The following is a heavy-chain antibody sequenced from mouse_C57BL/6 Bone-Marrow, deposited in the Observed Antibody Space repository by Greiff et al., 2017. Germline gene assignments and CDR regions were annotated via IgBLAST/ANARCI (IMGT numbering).Heavy chain of an antibody. CDR1: GFTFTDYY. V-gene: IGHV7-3*01. J-gene: IGHJ2*01. Sequence: EVKLMESGGGLVQPGGSLILSCAASGFTFTDYYMSWVRQPPGKALEWLGFIRNKANGYTTEYSASVKGRFTISRDNSQSILYLQMNALRAEDSATYYCARYSTNYFDYWGQGTTLTVSS. CDR2: IRNKANGYTT. CDR3: ARYSTNYFDY.